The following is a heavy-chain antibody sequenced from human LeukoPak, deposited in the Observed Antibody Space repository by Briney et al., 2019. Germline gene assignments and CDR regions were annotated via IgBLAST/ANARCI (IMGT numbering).Heavy chain of an antibody. CDR1: GGSFSTYV. CDR2: IIPILGRT. V-gene: IGHV1-69*04. D-gene: IGHD2-15*01. Sequence: SVKVSCKASGGSFSTYVMNWVRQAPGQGLEWMGRIIPILGRTNYAQRLQGRVTITADNSTSTAYMELTSLRSEDTALYYCVRDRDITVPATIGDYWGQGTLVTVSS. J-gene: IGHJ4*02. CDR3: VRDRDITVPATIGDY.